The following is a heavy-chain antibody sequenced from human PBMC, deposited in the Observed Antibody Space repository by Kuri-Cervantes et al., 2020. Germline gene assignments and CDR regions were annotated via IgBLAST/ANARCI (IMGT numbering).Heavy chain of an antibody. CDR2: ISSDRGNE. J-gene: IGHJ4*02. Sequence: GGSLRLSCAASGFTFSSYSMNWVRQAPGKGLEWVATISSDRGNEHYADSVKGRFTISRDSSKNTLFLQMNSLRAEDTAVYYCARQVDGGSCDYWGQGTLVTVSS. CDR3: ARQVDGGSCDY. D-gene: IGHD2-15*01. V-gene: IGHV3-30*03. CDR1: GFTFSSYS.